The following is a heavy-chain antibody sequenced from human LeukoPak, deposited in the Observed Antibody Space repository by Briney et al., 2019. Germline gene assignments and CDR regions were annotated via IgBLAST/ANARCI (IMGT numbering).Heavy chain of an antibody. Sequence: ASVKVSCKASGYTFTGSYIHWVRQAPGQGLEWMGWINTNTGNPTYAQGFTGRFVFSLDTSVSTAYLQISSLKAEDTAVYYCARFPGRWDEFSSSSGRGHWGQGTLVTVSS. D-gene: IGHD6-6*01. J-gene: IGHJ4*02. V-gene: IGHV7-4-1*02. CDR3: ARFPGRWDEFSSSSGRGH. CDR2: INTNTGNP. CDR1: GYTFTGSY.